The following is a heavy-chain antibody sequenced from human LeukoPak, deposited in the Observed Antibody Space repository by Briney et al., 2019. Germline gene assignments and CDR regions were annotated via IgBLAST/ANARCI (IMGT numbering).Heavy chain of an antibody. CDR1: GFTFSNAW. CDR3: ARGVPSGVDYFDY. CDR2: ISYDGSNK. Sequence: GGSLRLSCAASGFTFSNAWMSWVRQAPGKGLEWVAVISYDGSNKYYADSVKGRFTISRDNSKNTLYLQMNSLRAEDTAVYFCARGVPSGVDYFDYWGQGTLVTVSS. J-gene: IGHJ4*02. D-gene: IGHD6-19*01. V-gene: IGHV3-30-3*01.